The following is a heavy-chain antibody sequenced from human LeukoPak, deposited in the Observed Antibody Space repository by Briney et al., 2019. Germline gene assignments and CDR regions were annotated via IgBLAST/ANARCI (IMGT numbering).Heavy chain of an antibody. CDR3: TTDEMATTGFDY. CDR2: IKSKTDGGTT. D-gene: IGHD5-24*01. Sequence: GGSLRLSCAASGFTFSNAWMSWVRQAPGKGLEWVGRIKSKTDGGTTDYAAPVKGGFTISRDDSKNTLYLQMNSLKTEDTAVYYCTTDEMATTGFDYWGQGTLVTVSS. CDR1: GFTFSNAW. V-gene: IGHV3-15*01. J-gene: IGHJ4*02.